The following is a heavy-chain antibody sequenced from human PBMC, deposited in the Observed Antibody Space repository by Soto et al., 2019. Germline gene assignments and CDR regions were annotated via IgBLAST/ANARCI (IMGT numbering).Heavy chain of an antibody. CDR3: ARDDSSGWYSGYYYYGMDV. V-gene: IGHV3-7*05. D-gene: IGHD6-19*01. Sequence: GGSLRLSCAASGFTFSSYWMSWVRQAPGKGLEWVANIKQDGSEKYYVDSVKGRFTISRDNAKNSLYLQMNSLRAEDTAVYYCARDDSSGWYSGYYYYGMDVWGQGTTVTVSS. J-gene: IGHJ6*02. CDR1: GFTFSSYW. CDR2: IKQDGSEK.